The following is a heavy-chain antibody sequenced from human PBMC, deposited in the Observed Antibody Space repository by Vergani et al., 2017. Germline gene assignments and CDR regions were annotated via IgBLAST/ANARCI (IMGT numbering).Heavy chain of an antibody. CDR2: MDYSGGT. Sequence: QVQLQESGPGLVKPSETLSLTCTVSGDSVISPDYHWGWIRQPPGKGLDWIGSMDYSGGTSYNPSLESRISISFETPKNQFSLRLTSVTAADTAVYYCASKRGACRAAYCHSYDFWGPGTLVGVSS. CDR3: ASKRGACRAAYCHSYDF. CDR1: GDSVISPDYH. J-gene: IGHJ4*02. D-gene: IGHD2-15*01. V-gene: IGHV4-39*01.